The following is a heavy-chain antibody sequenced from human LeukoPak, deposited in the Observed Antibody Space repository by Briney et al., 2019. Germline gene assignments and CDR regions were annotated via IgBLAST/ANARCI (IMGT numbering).Heavy chain of an antibody. CDR3: ARDWRYSGYDYSGYYYYGMDV. CDR2: INPNSGGT. D-gene: IGHD5-12*01. CDR1: GYTFTGYY. V-gene: IGHV1-2*02. Sequence: ASVKVSCKASGYTFTGYYMHWVRQAPGQGLEWMGWINPNSGGTNYAQKFQGRVTMTRDTSISTAYMELSRLRSDDTAVYYCARDWRYSGYDYSGYYYYGMDVWGQGTTVTVSS. J-gene: IGHJ6*02.